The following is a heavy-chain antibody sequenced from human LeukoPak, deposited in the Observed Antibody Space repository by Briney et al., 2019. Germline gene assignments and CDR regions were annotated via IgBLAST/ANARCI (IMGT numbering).Heavy chain of an antibody. CDR1: GGSISSSSYY. J-gene: IGHJ4*02. CDR2: IYYSGST. CDR3: ARGLSRYGEYYDSSGYPSGFDY. D-gene: IGHD3-22*01. Sequence: SETLSLTCTVSGGSISSSSYYWSWIRQPPGKGLEWIGYIYYSGSTYYNPSLKSRVTISVDTSKNQFSLKLSSVTAADTAVYYCARGLSRYGEYYDSSGYPSGFDYWGQGTLVTVSS. V-gene: IGHV4-30-4*08.